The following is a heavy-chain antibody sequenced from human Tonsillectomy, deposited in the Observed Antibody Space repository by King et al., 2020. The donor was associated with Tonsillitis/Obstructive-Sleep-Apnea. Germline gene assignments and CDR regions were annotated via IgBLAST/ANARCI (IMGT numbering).Heavy chain of an antibody. J-gene: IGHJ6*02. CDR2: IYNSGST. CDR1: GGSISSYY. CDR3: ARESSSSWYGYYYYGMDV. V-gene: IGHV4-59*01. Sequence: VQLQESGPGLVKPSKTLSLTCTVSGGSISSYYWSWIRQPPGKGLEWIGHIYNSGSTNYNPSLKGRVTISVDTSKNQFSLKLGSVTAADTAVYYCARESSSSWYGYYYYGMDVWGQGTTVTVSS. D-gene: IGHD6-13*01.